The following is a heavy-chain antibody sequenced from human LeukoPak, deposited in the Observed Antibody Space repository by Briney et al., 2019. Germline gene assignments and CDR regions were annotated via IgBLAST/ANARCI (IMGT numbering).Heavy chain of an antibody. Sequence: GGSLRLSCAASGFTFSDYWMQWVRQAPGKGLEWVANINYHGSDKYLVDSVKGRFTISRDNAKNSLFLQMNSLRDEDTAVYYCTRGDPDYRGQGTLVTVSS. V-gene: IGHV3-7*01. J-gene: IGHJ4*02. CDR3: TRGDPDY. CDR1: GFTFSDYW. CDR2: INYHGSDK. D-gene: IGHD2-21*02.